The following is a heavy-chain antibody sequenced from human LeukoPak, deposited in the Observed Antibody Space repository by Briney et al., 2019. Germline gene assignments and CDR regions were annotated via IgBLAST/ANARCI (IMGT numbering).Heavy chain of an antibody. Sequence: ASVKVSCKASGYTFTSYYMHWVRQAPGQGLEWMGIINPSGGSTSYAQKFQGRVTMTRDTSTSTVYMELSSLRSEDTAVYYCARADLFDNSSPSAFDYWGQGTLVTVSS. CDR2: INPSGGST. D-gene: IGHD6-6*01. J-gene: IGHJ4*02. V-gene: IGHV1-46*01. CDR3: ARADLFDNSSPSAFDY. CDR1: GYTFTSYY.